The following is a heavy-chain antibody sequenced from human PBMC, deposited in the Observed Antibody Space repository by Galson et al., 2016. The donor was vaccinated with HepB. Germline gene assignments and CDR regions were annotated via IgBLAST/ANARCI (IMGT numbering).Heavy chain of an antibody. CDR3: GKPHNFDSSGSPGH. D-gene: IGHD3-22*01. J-gene: IGHJ4*02. Sequence: SLRLSCAGSGFTFEKYAMSWVRQTPGKGLEWVSSISAYGGTINYADSVKGRFTISRDKSKNTLFLHMNSLRAADTAVYFCGKPHNFDSSGSPGHWGQGTLVTVSS. V-gene: IGHV3-23*01. CDR1: GFTFEKYA. CDR2: ISAYGGTI.